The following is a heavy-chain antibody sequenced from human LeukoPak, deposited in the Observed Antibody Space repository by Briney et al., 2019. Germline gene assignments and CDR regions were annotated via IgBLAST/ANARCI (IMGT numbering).Heavy chain of an antibody. V-gene: IGHV3-33*06. D-gene: IGHD6-19*01. CDR3: ANGRSRSSSGWYNYYDMDV. CDR1: GFTFSSYG. Sequence: GGSLRLSCAASGFTFSSYGMHWVRQAPGKGLEWVAVIWSDGSNKYYADSVKGRFTISRDNSKNTLYLQMNSLRAEDTALYYCANGRSRSSSGWYNYYDMDVWGQGTTVTVSS. CDR2: IWSDGSNK. J-gene: IGHJ6*02.